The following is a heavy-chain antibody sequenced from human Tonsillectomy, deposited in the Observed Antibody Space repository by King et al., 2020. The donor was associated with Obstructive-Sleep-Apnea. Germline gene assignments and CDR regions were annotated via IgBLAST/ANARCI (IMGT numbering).Heavy chain of an antibody. Sequence: QLVQSGGGLVQPGGSLRLSCAASGFTFSNSDMNWVHQAPGKGLEWVSGVSWNGSRTHYADSVKGRFIISRDNSRNTLYLQTNSLRAEETAVYYCVRGRGTYYYDSSGYHYYFDYWGQGTLVTVSS. CDR3: VRGRGTYYYDSSGYHYYFDY. CDR2: VSWNGSRT. CDR1: GFTFSNSD. J-gene: IGHJ4*02. V-gene: IGHV3-35*01. D-gene: IGHD3-22*01.